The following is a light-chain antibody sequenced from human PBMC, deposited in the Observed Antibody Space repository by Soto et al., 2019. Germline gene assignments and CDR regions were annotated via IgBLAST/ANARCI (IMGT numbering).Light chain of an antibody. CDR2: KAS. Sequence: DIQMTQSPSTLSASLGDRVTITCRASQSISSWLACYQQKPGKAPKLLIYKASSVESGVTSRFSGSGSGTEFTLTISSLQPDDFASYYCQWYKSLYTFGQGTKLEIK. J-gene: IGKJ2*01. CDR3: QWYKSLYT. CDR1: QSISSW. V-gene: IGKV1-5*03.